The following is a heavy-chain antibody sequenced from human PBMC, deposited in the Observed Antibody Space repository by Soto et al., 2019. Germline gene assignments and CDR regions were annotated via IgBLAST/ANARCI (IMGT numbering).Heavy chain of an antibody. V-gene: IGHV1-69*08. CDR3: AREDRDRETGLVPAAIDGMDV. Sequence: QVQLVQSGAEVKKPGSSVKVSCKASGGTFSRYSITWVRQAPGHGLEWIGRIIPIFGIASYAQKFQGRVTIYADESTSTAYMERSSLRSDDTAVYYCAREDRDRETGLVPAAIDGMDVWGQGTTVTVSS. CDR2: IIPIFGIA. J-gene: IGHJ6*02. D-gene: IGHD2-2*01. CDR1: GGTFSRYS.